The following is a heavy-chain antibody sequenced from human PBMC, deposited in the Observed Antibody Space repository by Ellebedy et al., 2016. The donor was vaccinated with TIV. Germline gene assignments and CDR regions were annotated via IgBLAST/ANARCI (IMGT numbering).Heavy chain of an antibody. CDR1: GYTFTSYD. D-gene: IGHD6-19*01. CDR2: MNPNSGNT. J-gene: IGHJ5*02. CDR3: ARGRTAVAGTANWFDP. V-gene: IGHV1-8*01. Sequence: ASVKVSCXASGYTFTSYDMIRVRQATGQGLEWMGWMNPNSGNTGYAQKFQGRVTMTRNTSMSTAYMELSSLRSEDTAVYYCARGRTAVAGTANWFDPWGQGTLVTVSS.